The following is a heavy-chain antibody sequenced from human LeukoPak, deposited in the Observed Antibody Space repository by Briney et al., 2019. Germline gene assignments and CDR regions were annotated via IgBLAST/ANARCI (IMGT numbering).Heavy chain of an antibody. J-gene: IGHJ4*02. Sequence: ASVKVSCKAYGYXFTDYFMHWVRQAPGQGLGWMGWINPNRGGTKYAQKFQGRVTMTRDTSISTAYMEMTGLTSDDTAVYYCARDLGLTGDLFDYWGQGTLVTVSS. CDR1: GYXFTDYF. CDR3: ARDLGLTGDLFDY. CDR2: INPNRGGT. D-gene: IGHD7-27*01. V-gene: IGHV1-2*02.